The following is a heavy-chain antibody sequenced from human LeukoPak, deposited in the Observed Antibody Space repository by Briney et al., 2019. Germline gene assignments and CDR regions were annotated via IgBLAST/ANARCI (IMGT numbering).Heavy chain of an antibody. CDR3: ARDLLNTAMVIDY. CDR2: INPNSGGT. J-gene: IGHJ4*02. CDR1: GYTFTGYY. V-gene: IGHV1-2*02. Sequence: ASVKVSCKASGYTFTGYYMHWVRQAPRQGLEWMAWINPNSGGTNYAQKFQGRVTMTRDTSISTAYMELSRLRSDDTAVYYCARDLLNTAMVIDYWGQGTLVTVSS. D-gene: IGHD5-18*01.